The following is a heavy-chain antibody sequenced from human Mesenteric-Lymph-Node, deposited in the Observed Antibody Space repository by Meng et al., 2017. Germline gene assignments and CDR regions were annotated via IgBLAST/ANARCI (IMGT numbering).Heavy chain of an antibody. D-gene: IGHD4-23*01. CDR2: ISRSGTTI. CDR1: GFTFSSYW. Sequence: GESLKISCAASGFTFSSYWMSWARQAPGKGLEWVSYISRSGTTIYYADSVKGRFTISRDNAKNSLYLQMNSLRAEDTAVYYCARGTKYGGYNWFDPWGQGTLVTVSS. V-gene: IGHV3-48*04. CDR3: ARGTKYGGYNWFDP. J-gene: IGHJ5*02.